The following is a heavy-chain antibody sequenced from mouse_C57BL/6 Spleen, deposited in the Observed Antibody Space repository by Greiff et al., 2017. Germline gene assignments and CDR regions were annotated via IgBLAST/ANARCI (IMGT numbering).Heavy chain of an antibody. CDR2: IDPSDSYT. CDR3: ARKFTAVVEEDFDY. Sequence: QVQLQQPGAELVKPGASVKLSCKASGYTFTSYWMQWVKQRPGQGLEWIGEIDPSDSYTNYNQKFKDKATLTVDTSSSTAYMQLSSLTSEDSAVYDCARKFTAVVEEDFDYWGQGTTLTVSS. J-gene: IGHJ2*01. V-gene: IGHV1-50*01. CDR1: GYTFTSYW. D-gene: IGHD1-1*01.